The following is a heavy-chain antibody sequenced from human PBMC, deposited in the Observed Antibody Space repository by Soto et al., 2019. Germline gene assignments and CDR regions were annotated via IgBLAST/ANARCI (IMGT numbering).Heavy chain of an antibody. CDR1: GGSFAINNW. J-gene: IGHJ4*02. CDR2: IYRTGST. V-gene: IGHV4-4*02. CDR3: ASRDPGTSVDY. Sequence: KASETLSLTCAVSGGSFAINNWWTWVRQPPGQGLEWIGEIYRTGSTNYNPSLKSQFTISLDKSENQFSLKVTSLTAADTAVYYCASRDPGTSVDYWGQGTLVTVSS. D-gene: IGHD1-7*01.